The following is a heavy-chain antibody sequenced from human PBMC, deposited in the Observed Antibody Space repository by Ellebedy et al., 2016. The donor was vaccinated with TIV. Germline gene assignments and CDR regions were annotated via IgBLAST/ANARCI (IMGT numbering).Heavy chain of an antibody. J-gene: IGHJ4*02. D-gene: IGHD3-9*01. V-gene: IGHV4-59*01. CDR1: GGSISSYY. CDR2: IYYSGST. Sequence: SETLSLXXTVSGGSISSYYWSWIRQPPGKGLEWIGYIYYSGSTNYNPSLKSRVTMSVDTSKNQFSLKLSSVTAADTAVYYCASLRYFDSGRIDYWGQGTLVTVSS. CDR3: ASLRYFDSGRIDY.